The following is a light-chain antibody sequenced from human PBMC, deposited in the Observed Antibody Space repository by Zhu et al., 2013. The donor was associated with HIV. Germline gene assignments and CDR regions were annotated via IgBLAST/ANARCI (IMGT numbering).Light chain of an antibody. J-gene: IGKJ1*01. CDR3: QQYKT. V-gene: IGKV3-15*01. CDR1: QSVSSD. Sequence: EIVMTQSPATLSVSPGERATLSCRASQSVSSDLAWYQQKPGQAPRLLIYGASTRATGIPARFSGSGSGTDFTLTIDRLEPEDFATYYCQQYKTFGQGTKVEIK. CDR2: GAS.